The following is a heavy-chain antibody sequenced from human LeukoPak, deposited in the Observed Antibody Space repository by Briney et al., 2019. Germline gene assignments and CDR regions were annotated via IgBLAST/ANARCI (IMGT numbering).Heavy chain of an antibody. Sequence: GGSLRLSCAASVFTFSHYAMHWVRRPPGKGREWVTFVSAEGDRRYYADSVKGRFTISRDDSKSSLYLQMNSLRAEDTALYYCVRDLSGHYSFDHWGQGALVTVSS. CDR3: VRDLSGHYSFDH. CDR1: VFTFSHYA. CDR2: VSAEGDRR. D-gene: IGHD4-17*01. V-gene: IGHV3-30*01. J-gene: IGHJ4*02.